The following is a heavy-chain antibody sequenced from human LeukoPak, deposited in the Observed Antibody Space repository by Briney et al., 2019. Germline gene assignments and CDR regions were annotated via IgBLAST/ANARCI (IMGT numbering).Heavy chain of an antibody. D-gene: IGHD5-18*01. Sequence: GASVKVSCKASGGTFSSYAISWVRQAPGQGLEWMGGIIPIFGTANYAQKFQGRVTIAADESTSTAYMELSSLRSEDTAVYYCAGHIQLSKARAFDYWGQGTLVTVSS. V-gene: IGHV1-69*13. J-gene: IGHJ4*02. CDR2: IIPIFGTA. CDR1: GGTFSSYA. CDR3: AGHIQLSKARAFDY.